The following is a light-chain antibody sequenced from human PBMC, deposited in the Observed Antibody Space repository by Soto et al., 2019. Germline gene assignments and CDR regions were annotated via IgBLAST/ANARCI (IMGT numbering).Light chain of an antibody. CDR3: QQYGSSPFG. Sequence: EIVMTQSPATLSVSPGERATXXXXASQSVSSNLAWYQQKPGQAPRLLIYGASSRATGIPDRFSGSGSGTDFTLTISRLEPEDFAVYYCQQYGSSPFGFGPGTKVDN. J-gene: IGKJ3*01. CDR1: QSVSSN. CDR2: GAS. V-gene: IGKV3-20*01.